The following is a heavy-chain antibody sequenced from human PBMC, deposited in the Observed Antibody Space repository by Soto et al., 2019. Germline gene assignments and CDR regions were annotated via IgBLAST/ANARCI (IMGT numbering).Heavy chain of an antibody. CDR2: IFSNDEK. D-gene: IGHD3-22*01. CDR1: GFSLSNARMG. J-gene: IGHJ6*02. V-gene: IGHV2-26*01. Sequence: QVTLKESGPVLVKPTETLTLTCTVSGFSLSNARMGVSWIRQPPGKALEWLAHIFSNDEKSYSTSLKSRLTISKDTSKSKVVLTMTNMDPVDTATYYCARMGNYDSSGYYYYYYGMDVWGQGTTVTVSS. CDR3: ARMGNYDSSGYYYYYYGMDV.